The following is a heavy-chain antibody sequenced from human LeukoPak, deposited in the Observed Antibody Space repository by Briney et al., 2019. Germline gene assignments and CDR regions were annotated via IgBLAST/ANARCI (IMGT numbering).Heavy chain of an antibody. CDR2: LYYSGKT. J-gene: IGHJ5*02. V-gene: IGHV4-39*07. D-gene: IGHD6-13*01. CDR3: ARVLAAAGNNWFDP. CDR1: GGSISSTTYY. Sequence: SETLSLTCIISGGSISSTTYYWGWIRQPPGKGLEWIGTLYYSGKTYYNPSLKSRVTISIDTSKNQFSLKLSSVTAADTAVYYCARVLAAAGNNWFDPWGQGTLVTVSS.